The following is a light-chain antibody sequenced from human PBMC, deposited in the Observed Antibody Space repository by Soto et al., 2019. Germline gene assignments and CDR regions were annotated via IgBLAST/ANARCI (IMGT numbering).Light chain of an antibody. V-gene: IGLV2-14*03. CDR2: DVN. CDR3: TSWTTSTTMI. CDR1: SSDIGAYNY. J-gene: IGLJ2*01. Sequence: QSALTQPASVSGSPGQSITISCTGTSSDIGAYNYVSWYQQHPGKAPKLMIYDVNIRPSGVSNRFSGSKSGNTASLTISGLQAEDEADEYCTSWTTSTTMIFGGGTKLTVL.